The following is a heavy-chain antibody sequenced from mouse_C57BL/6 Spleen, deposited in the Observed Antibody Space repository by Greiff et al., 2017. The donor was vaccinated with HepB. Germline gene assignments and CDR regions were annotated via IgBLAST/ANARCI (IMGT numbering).Heavy chain of an antibody. J-gene: IGHJ2*01. V-gene: IGHV1-42*01. CDR2: INPSTGGT. CDR3: ARWLPYFDY. CDR1: GYSFTGYY. Sequence: DVKLQESGPELVKPGASVKISCKASGYSFTGYYMNWVKQSPEKSLEWIGEINPSTGGTTYNQKFKAKATLTVDKSSSTAYMQLKSLTSEDSAVYYCARWLPYFDYWGQGTTLTVSS. D-gene: IGHD2-3*01.